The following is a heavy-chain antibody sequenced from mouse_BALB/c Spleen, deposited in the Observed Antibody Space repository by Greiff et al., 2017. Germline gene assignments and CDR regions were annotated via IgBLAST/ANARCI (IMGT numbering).Heavy chain of an antibody. CDR2: INPSSGYT. D-gene: IGHD2-2*01. V-gene: IGHV1-4*01. Sequence: VQLQESGAELARPGASVKMSCKASGYTFTSYTMHWVKQRPGQGLEWIGYINPSSGYTNYNQKFKDKATLTADKSSSTAYMQLSSLTSEDSAVYYCARDGYGGEAGFAYWGQGTLVTVSA. CDR3: ARDGYGGEAGFAY. CDR1: GYTFTSYT. J-gene: IGHJ3*01.